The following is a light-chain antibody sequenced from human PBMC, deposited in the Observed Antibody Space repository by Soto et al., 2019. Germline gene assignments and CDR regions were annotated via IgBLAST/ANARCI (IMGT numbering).Light chain of an antibody. Sequence: QPVLTQPPSASGTPGQRVTISCSGSSSNIGINTVNWYQKVPGTAPKLLIYNNNLRPSGIPDRFSGSKSGTSASLAISGLQSEDEADYYCATWDDSLNGVLFGGGTKLTVL. CDR2: NNN. CDR3: ATWDDSLNGVL. V-gene: IGLV1-44*01. CDR1: SSNIGINT. J-gene: IGLJ2*01.